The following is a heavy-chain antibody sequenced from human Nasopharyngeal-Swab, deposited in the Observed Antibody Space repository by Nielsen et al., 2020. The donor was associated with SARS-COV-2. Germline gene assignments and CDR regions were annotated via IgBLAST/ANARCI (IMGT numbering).Heavy chain of an antibody. CDR2: ISWNSGSL. D-gene: IGHD6-19*01. Sequence: SLKISCAAPGFTFEDYAMHWVRQAPGKGLEWVSGISWNSGSLGYADSVKGRFTISRDNAKNSLYLQMNSLRAEDTALYYCAGIAGAGGPFDYWGQGTLVTVSS. J-gene: IGHJ4*02. CDR1: GFTFEDYA. CDR3: AGIAGAGGPFDY. V-gene: IGHV3-9*01.